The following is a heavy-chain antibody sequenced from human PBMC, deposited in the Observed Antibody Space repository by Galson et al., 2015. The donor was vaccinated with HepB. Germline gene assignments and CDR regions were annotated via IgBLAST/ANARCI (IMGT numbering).Heavy chain of an antibody. D-gene: IGHD1-26*01. J-gene: IGHJ3*02. CDR1: GFTFSSYA. CDR3: WKWEHTSYDAFDI. CDR2: ISSNGGST. V-gene: IGHV3-64D*06. Sequence: SLRLSCAASGFTFSSYAMHWVRQAPGKGLEYVSAISSNGGSTYYADSVKGRFTISRDNSKNTLYLQMSSLRAEDTAVYYCWKWEHTSYDAFDISGQGTMVTVSS.